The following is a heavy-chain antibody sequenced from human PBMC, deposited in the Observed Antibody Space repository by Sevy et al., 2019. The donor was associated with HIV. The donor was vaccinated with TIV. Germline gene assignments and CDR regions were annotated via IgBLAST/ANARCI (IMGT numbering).Heavy chain of an antibody. CDR1: GGSFSGYY. CDR3: ARGRRSYPSYYMDV. J-gene: IGHJ6*03. D-gene: IGHD1-26*01. V-gene: IGHV4-34*01. CDR2: INHSGST. Sequence: SETLSLTCAVYGGSFSGYYWSWIRQPPGKGLEWIGEINHSGSTNYNPSLKSRVTISVDTSKNQFSLKLSSVTAADTAVYYWARGRRSYPSYYMDVWGKGTTVTVSS.